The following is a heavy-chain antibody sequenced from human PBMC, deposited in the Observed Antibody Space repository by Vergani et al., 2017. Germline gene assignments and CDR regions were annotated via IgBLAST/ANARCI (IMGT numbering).Heavy chain of an antibody. CDR1: GYTFTGYY. D-gene: IGHD3-10*01. CDR2: INPNSGGT. CDR3: ARDAYYYGSGSGNYGMDV. V-gene: IGHV1-2*02. Sequence: QVQLVQSGAEVKKPGASVKVSCKASGYTFTGYYMHWVRQAPGQGLEWMGWINPNSGGTNYAQKFQGRVTMTRDTSISTAYMELSRLRSDDTAVYYCARDAYYYGSGSGNYGMDVWGQGTTVTVSS. J-gene: IGHJ6*02.